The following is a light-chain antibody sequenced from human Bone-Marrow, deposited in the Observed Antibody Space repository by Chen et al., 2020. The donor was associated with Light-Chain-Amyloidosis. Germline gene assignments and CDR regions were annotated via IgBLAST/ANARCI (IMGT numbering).Light chain of an antibody. Sequence: EIVMTQSPATLSVSPGERVTLSCRASQSINNKLAWYQQKPGQAPRRLIYGASTRSTGIPARFSGGGSGTEFTLTISSMQPEDFAVYYCQQYDSWKTFGQGTNVEIK. V-gene: IGKV3-15*01. J-gene: IGKJ1*01. CDR2: GAS. CDR3: QQYDSWKT. CDR1: QSINNK.